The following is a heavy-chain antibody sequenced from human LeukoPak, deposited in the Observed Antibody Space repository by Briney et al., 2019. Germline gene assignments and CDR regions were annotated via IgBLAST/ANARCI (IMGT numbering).Heavy chain of an antibody. V-gene: IGHV1-3*01. CDR1: GYTFTSYA. CDR3: ARGGNWNYVIDY. CDR2: INAANGNT. J-gene: IGHJ4*02. D-gene: IGHD1-7*01. Sequence: ASVKVSCKASGYTFTSYAMHWVRQAPGQRLEWMGWINAANGNTKYSQKVQGRVTITADESTSTAYMELSSLRSEDTAVYYCARGGNWNYVIDYWGQGTLVTVSS.